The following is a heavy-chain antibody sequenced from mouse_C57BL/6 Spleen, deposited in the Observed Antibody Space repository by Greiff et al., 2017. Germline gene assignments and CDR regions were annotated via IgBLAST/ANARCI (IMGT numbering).Heavy chain of an antibody. CDR1: GYTFTEYT. D-gene: IGHD1-1*01. J-gene: IGHJ2*01. CDR3: ARHGSIYYYGSSYGYFDY. CDR2: FYPGSGSI. Sequence: QVQLQQSGAELVKPGASVKLSCKASGYTFTEYTIHWVKQRSGQGLEWIGWFYPGSGSIKYNEKFKDKATLTADKSSSTVYMELSRLTSEDSAVYLCARHGSIYYYGSSYGYFDYWGQGTTLTVSS. V-gene: IGHV1-62-2*01.